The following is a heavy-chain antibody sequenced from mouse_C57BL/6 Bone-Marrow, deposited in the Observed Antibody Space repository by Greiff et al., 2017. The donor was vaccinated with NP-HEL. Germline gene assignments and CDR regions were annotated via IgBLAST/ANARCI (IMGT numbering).Heavy chain of an antibody. CDR1: GYTFTSYW. CDR2: IDPSDSYT. D-gene: IGHD1-2*01. V-gene: IGHV1-59*01. J-gene: IGHJ3*01. Sequence: VKLQQPGAELVRPGTSVKLSCKASGYTFTSYWMHWVKQRPGQGLEWIGVIDPSDSYTNYNQKFKGKATLTVDTSSSTAYMQLSSLTSEDSAVYYCAQLRPLAYWGQGTLVTVSA. CDR3: AQLRPLAY.